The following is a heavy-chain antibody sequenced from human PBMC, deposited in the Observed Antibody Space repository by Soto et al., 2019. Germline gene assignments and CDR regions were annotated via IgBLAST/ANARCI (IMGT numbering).Heavy chain of an antibody. CDR3: ARKPYSHYYGMDV. D-gene: IGHD2-21*01. CDR2: IIPYNDNT. V-gene: IGHV1-18*01. Sequence: ASVKVSCKASGCIFSDYAINWVRLAPGQGLEWMGWIIPYNDNTKYAEKFQGRVTLTTDTSTNTVYVELRSLTPDDTGVYFCARKPYSHYYGMDVWGQGTSVTVSS. CDR1: GCIFSDYA. J-gene: IGHJ6*02.